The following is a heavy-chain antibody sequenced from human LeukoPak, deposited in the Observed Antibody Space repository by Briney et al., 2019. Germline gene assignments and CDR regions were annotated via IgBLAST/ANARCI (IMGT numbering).Heavy chain of an antibody. CDR1: GFIFSSYA. CDR2: ISGSGGST. Sequence: GGSLRLSCAASGFIFSSYAMSWVRQAPGKGLEWVSTISGSGGSTYYADSVKGRFTISRDNAKNSLYLQMNSLRAEDTAVYYCARSIAAAGGFDYWGQGTLVTVSS. D-gene: IGHD6-13*01. J-gene: IGHJ4*02. CDR3: ARSIAAAGGFDY. V-gene: IGHV3-23*01.